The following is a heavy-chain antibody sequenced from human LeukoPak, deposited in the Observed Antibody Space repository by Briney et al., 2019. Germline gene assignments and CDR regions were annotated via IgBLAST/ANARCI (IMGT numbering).Heavy chain of an antibody. CDR3: ARVEDYDILTGYYGY. CDR1: GYTFTSYG. Sequence: GASVKVSCKASGYTFTSYGISWVRQAPGQELEWMGWISAYNGNTNYAQKLQGRVTVTTDTSTSTAYMELRSLRSDDTAVYYCARVEDYDILTGYYGYWGQGTLVTVSS. J-gene: IGHJ4*02. V-gene: IGHV1-18*01. CDR2: ISAYNGNT. D-gene: IGHD3-9*01.